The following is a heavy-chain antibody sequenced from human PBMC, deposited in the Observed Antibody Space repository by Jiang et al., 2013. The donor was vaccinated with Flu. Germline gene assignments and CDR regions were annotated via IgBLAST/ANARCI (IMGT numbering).Heavy chain of an antibody. CDR1: GGSISSGGYS. V-gene: IGHV4-30-4*07. D-gene: IGHD3-22*01. CDR3: ARAGIDSSGYWVISKGALPNYFDY. CDR2: IYYSGST. Sequence: GPGLVKPSQTLSLTCAVSGGSISSGGYSWSWIRQPPGKGLEWIGYIYYSGSTYYNPSLKSRVTISVDTSKNQFSLKLSSVTAADTAVYYCARAGIDSSGYWVISKGALPNYFDYWGQGTLVTVSS. J-gene: IGHJ4*02.